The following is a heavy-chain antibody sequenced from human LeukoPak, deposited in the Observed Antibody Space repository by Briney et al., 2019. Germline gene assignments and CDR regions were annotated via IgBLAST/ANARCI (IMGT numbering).Heavy chain of an antibody. D-gene: IGHD3-10*01. CDR2: IYYSGST. CDR1: GFTFSSYG. J-gene: IGHJ5*02. V-gene: IGHV4-38-2*01. CDR3: ARSPHIWFAERGWFDP. Sequence: GSLRLSCAASGFTFSSYGMSWVRQPPGKGLEWIGSIYYSGSTSYNPSLKSRVTMTVDTSKSQFSLKLSSVTAADTAVYFCARSPHIWFAERGWFDPWGQGTLVTVSS.